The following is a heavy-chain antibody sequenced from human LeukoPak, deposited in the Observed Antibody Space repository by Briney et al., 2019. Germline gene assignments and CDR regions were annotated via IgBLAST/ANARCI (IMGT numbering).Heavy chain of an antibody. CDR1: GFTFDDYA. V-gene: IGHV3-9*01. CDR2: ISWNSGSI. D-gene: IGHD3-3*01. J-gene: IGHJ6*04. CDR3: AKDNGPITIFGRMDA. Sequence: GGSLRLSCAASGFTFDDYAMHWVRQAPGKGLEWVSGISWNSGSIGYADSVKGRFTISRDNAKNSLYLQMNSLRAEDTALYYCAKDNGPITIFGRMDAWGKGTTVTVSS.